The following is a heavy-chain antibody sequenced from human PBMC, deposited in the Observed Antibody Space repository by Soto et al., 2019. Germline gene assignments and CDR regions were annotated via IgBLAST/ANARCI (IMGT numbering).Heavy chain of an antibody. D-gene: IGHD3-3*01. Sequence: KAGGSLRLSCAASGFTFSSYSMNWVRQAPGKGLEWVSSISSSSSYIYYADSVKGRFTISRDNAKNSLYLQMNSLRAEDTAVYYCARDIPSGVDFWSGYYTRYYYYYGMDVWGQGTTVTVSS. J-gene: IGHJ6*02. CDR3: ARDIPSGVDFWSGYYTRYYYYYGMDV. V-gene: IGHV3-21*01. CDR1: GFTFSSYS. CDR2: ISSSSSYI.